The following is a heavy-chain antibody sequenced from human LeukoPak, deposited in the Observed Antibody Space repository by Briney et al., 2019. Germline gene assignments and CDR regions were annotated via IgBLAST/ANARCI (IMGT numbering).Heavy chain of an antibody. CDR2: IGSSSSPI. CDR3: VRDRGGISSRTYFFYMDV. J-gene: IGHJ6*03. D-gene: IGHD6-6*01. Sequence: GGSLRLSCADSGFGFSTASMNWVRQTPGKGLEWVSYIGSSSSPIYYADSVKGRFTISRDNAKNSLFLQMNSLRAEDTAVYFCVRDRGGISSRTYFFYMDVWGKGTTVTVSS. CDR1: GFGFSTAS. V-gene: IGHV3-48*04.